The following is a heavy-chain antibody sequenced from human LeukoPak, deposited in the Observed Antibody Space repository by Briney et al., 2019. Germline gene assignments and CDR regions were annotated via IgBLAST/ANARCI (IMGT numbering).Heavy chain of an antibody. J-gene: IGHJ4*02. V-gene: IGHV3-9*01. CDR3: ARCFSCDITIFGVVISTMFDY. CDR1: GFTVDDYA. CDR2: ISWNSGSI. D-gene: IGHD3-3*01. Sequence: PGGSLRLSCAASGFTVDDYAMHWVRHAPGKGLEWVSGISWNSGSIGYADSVKGRFTISRDNAKNSLYLQMNSLRAEDTALYYCARCFSCDITIFGVVISTMFDYWGQGTLVTVSS.